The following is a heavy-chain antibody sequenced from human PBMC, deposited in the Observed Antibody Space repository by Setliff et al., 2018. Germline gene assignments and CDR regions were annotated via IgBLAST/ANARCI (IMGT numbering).Heavy chain of an antibody. CDR1: GYRLIEVS. D-gene: IGHD2-2*01. Sequence: SCKVSGYRLIEVSMHWVRQAPGKGLEWVGRIKNKVNTFSTQYAASVNGRFSISRDDSKSSLYLQMNSLKSEDTAVYYCARVGYCDSPTCYPFDYWGPGTLVTVSS. V-gene: IGHV3-72*01. CDR3: ARVGYCDSPTCYPFDY. J-gene: IGHJ4*02. CDR2: IKNKVNTFST.